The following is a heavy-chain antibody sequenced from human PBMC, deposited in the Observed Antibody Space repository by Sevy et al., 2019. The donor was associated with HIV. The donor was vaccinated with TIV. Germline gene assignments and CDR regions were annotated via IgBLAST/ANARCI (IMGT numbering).Heavy chain of an antibody. D-gene: IGHD6-6*01. CDR3: GRDATEYTSPSGWFDP. J-gene: IGHJ5*02. CDR1: GGSISSGNYY. CDR2: ISYTGNT. V-gene: IGHV4-30-4*01. Sequence: SETLSLTCTVSGGSISSGNYYWHWIRQPPGKGLEWIGYISYTGNTYYNPSLKSPVTISVDTSNNQFSLRLTSVTAADTAGYYCGRDATEYTSPSGWFDPWGQGTLVTVSS.